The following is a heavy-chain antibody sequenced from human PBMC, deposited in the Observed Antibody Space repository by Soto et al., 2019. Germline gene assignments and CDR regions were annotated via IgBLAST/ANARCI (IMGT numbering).Heavy chain of an antibody. J-gene: IGHJ6*02. CDR3: ARVVAYYDPYYYYGMDV. CDR1: GFTFSNYN. D-gene: IGHD3-22*01. V-gene: IGHV3-21*01. Sequence: EVQLVESGGGLVKPGGSLRLSCAASGFTFSNYNMNWVRQAPGKGLEWVSSISSSTSYIYYADSVKGRFTISRDNAKNSLYLQMNRLRAEDTAVYYCARVVAYYDPYYYYGMDVWGQGTTVTVSS. CDR2: ISSSTSYI.